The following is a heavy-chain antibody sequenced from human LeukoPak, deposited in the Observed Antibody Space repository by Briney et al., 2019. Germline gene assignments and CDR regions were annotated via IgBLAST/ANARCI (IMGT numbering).Heavy chain of an antibody. J-gene: IGHJ6*02. CDR2: ISRSGSSL. Sequence: GGSLRLSCAASGFTFSDYYMTWIRQAPGKGLEYVSHISRSGSSLYYGDSVTGRFSISRDNAKNSLYLQMNSLRVEDTAVYYCAREVVIVPDYYYYGMDVWGQGTTVTVSS. V-gene: IGHV3-11*01. D-gene: IGHD2/OR15-2a*01. CDR1: GFTFSDYY. CDR3: AREVVIVPDYYYYGMDV.